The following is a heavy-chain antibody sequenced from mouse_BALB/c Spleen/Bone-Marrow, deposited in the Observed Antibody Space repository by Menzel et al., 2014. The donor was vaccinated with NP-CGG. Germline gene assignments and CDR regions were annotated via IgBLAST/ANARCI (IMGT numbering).Heavy chain of an antibody. CDR3: ARAYYRYPFDY. Sequence: EVMLVESGGGLVKPGGSLKLSCAASGFTFSSYTMSWVRQTPEKRLEWVATISSGGDNTYYPDSMKGRFTISRDNAKNNLYLQMSSLRSEDTALYYCARAYYRYPFDYWGQGTTLTVSS. V-gene: IGHV5-9*03. CDR1: GFTFSSYT. D-gene: IGHD2-14*01. J-gene: IGHJ2*01. CDR2: ISSGGDNT.